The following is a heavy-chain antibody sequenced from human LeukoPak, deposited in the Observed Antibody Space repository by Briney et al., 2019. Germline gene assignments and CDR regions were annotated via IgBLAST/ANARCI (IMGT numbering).Heavy chain of an antibody. J-gene: IGHJ4*02. CDR2: MNPNSGNT. Sequence: ASVKVSCKASGYTFTSYDINWVRQATGQGLEWMGWMNPNSGNTGYAQKFQGRVTMTRNTSISTAYMELSSLRSEDTAVYYCASSTSGYCSSTSCLPDYWGQGTLVTVSS. CDR3: ASSTSGYCSSTSCLPDY. D-gene: IGHD2-2*03. CDR1: GYTFTSYD. V-gene: IGHV1-8*01.